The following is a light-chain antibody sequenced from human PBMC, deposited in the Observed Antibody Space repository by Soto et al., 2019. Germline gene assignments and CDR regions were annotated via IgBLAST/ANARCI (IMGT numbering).Light chain of an antibody. CDR2: DVT. CDR3: ASYAGSNIPVL. V-gene: IGLV2-8*01. CDR1: SSDVGGYNF. J-gene: IGLJ2*01. Sequence: QAVVTQPPSASGSPGQSVTISCTGTSSDVGGYNFVSWYQQHPGKAPKLMIYDVTERPSGVPDRFSGSKSGNTASLTVSGLQGDDEADYYCASYAGSNIPVLFGGGTKLTVL.